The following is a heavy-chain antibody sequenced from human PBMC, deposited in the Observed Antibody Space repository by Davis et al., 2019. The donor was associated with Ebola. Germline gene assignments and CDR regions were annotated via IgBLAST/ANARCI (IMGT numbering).Heavy chain of an antibody. CDR1: GYTFTSYA. Sequence: ASVKVSCKASGYTFTSYAMHWVRQAPGQRLEWMGWINAGNGNTKYSQKFQGRVTITRDTSATTAYMELSRLRSDDTAVYYCARGGITMIVLPRDYYYGMDVWGQGTTVTVSS. D-gene: IGHD3-22*01. CDR3: ARGGITMIVLPRDYYYGMDV. J-gene: IGHJ6*02. CDR2: INAGNGNT. V-gene: IGHV1-3*01.